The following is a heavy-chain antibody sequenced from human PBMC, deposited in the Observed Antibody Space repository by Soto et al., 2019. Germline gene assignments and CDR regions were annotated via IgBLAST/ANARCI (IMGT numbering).Heavy chain of an antibody. Sequence: GASVKVSCKASGYTFTKYAVHWVRQAPGQRLEWMGWIDAGNGKTKYSQNFQGRFTITRDTSTSTAYMELNSLRSEDTAVYYCARVYYCDGDYPFDYWGHGTLVTVSS. D-gene: IGHD4-17*01. V-gene: IGHV1-3*01. CDR3: ARVYYCDGDYPFDY. CDR2: IDAGNGKT. J-gene: IGHJ4*01. CDR1: GYTFTKYA.